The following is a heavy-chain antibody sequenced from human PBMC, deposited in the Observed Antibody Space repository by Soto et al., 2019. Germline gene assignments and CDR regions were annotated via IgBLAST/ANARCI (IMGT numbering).Heavy chain of an antibody. J-gene: IGHJ6*02. CDR2: IYYSGST. V-gene: IGHV4-30-4*01. CDR3: ATRSEYYSSSSFCYGTAV. D-gene: IGHD2-2*01. Sequence: PSGTLALTRTVSGGSISSGLYYWSGIRQPPGKGLEWIGYIYYSGSTYYNPSLNSRVTISVDASKNQFSLKLSSVTAADTAVYYCATRSEYYSSSSFCYGTAVSDQGTT. CDR1: GGSISSGLYY.